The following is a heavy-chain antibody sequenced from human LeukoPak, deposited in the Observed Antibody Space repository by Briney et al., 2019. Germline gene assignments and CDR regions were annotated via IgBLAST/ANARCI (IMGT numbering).Heavy chain of an antibody. CDR3: ARAEMTTITYPDY. V-gene: IGHV3-7*01. CDR1: GFSFSNYW. J-gene: IGHJ4*02. Sequence: GGSLRLSCAASGFSFSNYWMTWLRQAPGKGLEWVANIRGDESRKYYLDSVTGRFTISRDNAKNSLYLQMNSLRAEDTAVYYCARAEMTTITYPDYWGQGTPVTVSS. CDR2: IRGDESRK. D-gene: IGHD5-24*01.